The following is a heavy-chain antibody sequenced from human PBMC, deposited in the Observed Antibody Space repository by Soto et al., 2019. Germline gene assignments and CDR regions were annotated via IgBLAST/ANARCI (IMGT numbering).Heavy chain of an antibody. CDR3: ARHIAVSGTRGVAH. J-gene: IGHJ4*02. CDR1: GGSITSNW. V-gene: IGHV4-4*02. CDR2: IFHTGSA. Sequence: QVQLQESGPGLMKPSGPLSLTCAVSGGSITSNWWSWVRQPPGKGLEWIAEIFHTGSANYNPSLMRRLTISMDKAKNHLSLNLSSVTAADTAVYYCARHIAVSGTRGVAHWGQGTLVTVSS. D-gene: IGHD2-21*01.